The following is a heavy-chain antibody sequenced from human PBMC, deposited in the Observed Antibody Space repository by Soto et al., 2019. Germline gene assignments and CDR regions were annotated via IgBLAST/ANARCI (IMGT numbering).Heavy chain of an antibody. CDR1: GYTLTELS. CDR3: ATSHFHCSSTSCYFSHWFDP. CDR2: FDPEDGET. D-gene: IGHD2-2*01. J-gene: IGHJ5*02. V-gene: IGHV1-24*01. Sequence: ASVKVSCKVSGYTLTELSMHCVRQAPGKGLEWMGGFDPEDGETIYAQKFQGRVTMTEDTSTDTAYMELSSLRSEDTAVYYCATSHFHCSSTSCYFSHWFDPWGQGTLVTVSS.